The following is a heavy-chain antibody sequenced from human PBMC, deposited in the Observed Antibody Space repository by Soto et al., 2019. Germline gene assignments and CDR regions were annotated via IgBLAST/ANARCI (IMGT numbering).Heavy chain of an antibody. D-gene: IGHD3-16*01. CDR2: IERDGRDK. V-gene: IGHV3-7*01. J-gene: IGHJ6*02. Sequence: GGSLRLSCEASGFTFSSRRISWVRQAPGKGLEWVANIERDGRDKYYVDSVKGRFTISRDNPKNSLYLQMNSLRAEDTAVYYCARMIGYGGGGYGMDVWGQGTTVTVSS. CDR1: GFTFSSRR. CDR3: ARMIGYGGGGYGMDV.